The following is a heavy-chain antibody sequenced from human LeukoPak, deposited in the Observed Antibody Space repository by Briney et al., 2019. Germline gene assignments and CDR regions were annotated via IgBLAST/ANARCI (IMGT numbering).Heavy chain of an antibody. V-gene: IGHV1-69*04. Sequence: GASVKVSCKASGGTFSSYAISWVRQAPGQGLEWMGRIIPILGIANYAQKFQGRVTITADKSTSTAYMELSSLRSEDTAVYYCARQPGIAAAAIAAGNWFDPWGQGTLVTVSS. CDR2: IIPILGIA. CDR3: ARQPGIAAAAIAAGNWFDP. J-gene: IGHJ5*02. D-gene: IGHD6-13*01. CDR1: GGTFSSYA.